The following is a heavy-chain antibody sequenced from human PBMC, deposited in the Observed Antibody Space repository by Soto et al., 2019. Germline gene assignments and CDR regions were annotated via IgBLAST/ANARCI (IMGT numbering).Heavy chain of an antibody. CDR1: GFSLSSPAVG. J-gene: IGHJ4*02. CDR3: AHGSGWLSDY. CDR2: IYWDDDK. D-gene: IGHD6-19*01. V-gene: IGHV2-5*02. Sequence: QITLKESGPTLVKPTQTLTLTCTFSGFSLSSPAVGVNWIRQPPGKALEWLALIYWDDDKQYSPSLRSRLTFTKDTSKNQVVLTMTNMDPVDTATYYCAHGSGWLSDYWGQGTLVTVSS.